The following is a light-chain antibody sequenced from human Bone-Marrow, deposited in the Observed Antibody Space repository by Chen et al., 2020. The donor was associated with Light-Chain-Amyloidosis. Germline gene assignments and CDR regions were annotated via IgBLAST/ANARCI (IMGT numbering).Light chain of an antibody. J-gene: IGLJ2*01. Sequence: SYELTQPPSVLLSPGQTASITCSGDGLPTKYAYWYQQKPGQAPVLVIHRDTERPSGMAERFSGSRSGPSAALTISGVQALDEADYRCQSADSSGTYEVIFGGGTKLTVL. V-gene: IGLV3-25*03. CDR2: RDT. CDR1: GLPTKY. CDR3: QSADSSGTYEVI.